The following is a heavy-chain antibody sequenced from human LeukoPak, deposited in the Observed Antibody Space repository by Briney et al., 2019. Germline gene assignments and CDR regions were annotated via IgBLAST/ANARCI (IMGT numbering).Heavy chain of an antibody. J-gene: IGHJ4*02. CDR1: GFTFGSYA. CDR3: ARYGGWTFDY. V-gene: IGHV3-23*01. CDR2: ISASGGTT. D-gene: IGHD2-15*01. Sequence: PGGSLRLSCAASGFTFGSYAMTWVRQAPGKGLEWVSTISASGGTTHYADSVKGRFTISRDNAKNSLYLQMNSLRAEDTAVYYCARYGGWTFDYWGQGTLVTVSS.